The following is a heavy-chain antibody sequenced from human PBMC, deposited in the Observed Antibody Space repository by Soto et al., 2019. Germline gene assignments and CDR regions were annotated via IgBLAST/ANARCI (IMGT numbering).Heavy chain of an antibody. CDR1: GYGFTTYG. Sequence: QVHLVQSGAEVKKPGASVKVSCKGSGYGFTTYGITWVRQAPGQGLEWMAWISAHNGNTNYAQKLQGRVTVTRDTSTCTAYMELRSRRSDDTAVYYCARGRYGDHWGQRALFTVSS. D-gene: IGHD1-1*01. V-gene: IGHV1-18*01. CDR2: ISAHNGNT. J-gene: IGHJ4*02. CDR3: ARGRYGDH.